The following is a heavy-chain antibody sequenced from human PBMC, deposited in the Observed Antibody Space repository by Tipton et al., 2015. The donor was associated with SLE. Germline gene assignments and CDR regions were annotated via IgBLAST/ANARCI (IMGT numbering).Heavy chain of an antibody. V-gene: IGHV5-51*03. Sequence: QLVQSGAEVKKPGESLKISCKGSGYSFTSYWIGWVRQMPGKGLEWMGIIFPGDSDTKYSPSFQGHVTISADKSISTAYLQWSSLKASDSAIYYCARLGYGCSGGRCFGVDVWGQGTTVSVSS. D-gene: IGHD2-15*01. J-gene: IGHJ6*02. CDR1: GYSFTSYW. CDR3: ARLGYGCSGGRCFGVDV. CDR2: IFPGDSDT.